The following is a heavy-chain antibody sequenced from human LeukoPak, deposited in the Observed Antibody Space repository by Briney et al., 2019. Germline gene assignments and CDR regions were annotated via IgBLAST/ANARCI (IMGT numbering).Heavy chain of an antibody. D-gene: IGHD3-10*01. Sequence: ASVKVSCKASGYTFSGHYLHWVRQAPGQGLDWMGRINPSSGGTNYAPKFQGRVTMTRGTSISTAYMDLTRLTSDDTAVYYCARDSPASENWGQGTLVTVSS. J-gene: IGHJ4*02. CDR3: ARDSPASEN. CDR1: GYTFSGHY. V-gene: IGHV1-2*06. CDR2: INPSSGGT.